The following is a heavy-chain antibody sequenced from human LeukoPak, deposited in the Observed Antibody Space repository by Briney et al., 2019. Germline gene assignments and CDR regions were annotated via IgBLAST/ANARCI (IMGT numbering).Heavy chain of an antibody. CDR2: IYTSGST. V-gene: IGHV4-4*09. J-gene: IGHJ3*02. D-gene: IGHD2-2*01. Sequence: SETLSLTCTVSGGSFSGYYWMWIRQPPGKGLEWIGYIYTSGSTNYNPPLKSRVTISEDTSKNQFSLRLSSVTAADTAVYYCARRLRTSRAFDIWGQGTMVTVS. CDR3: ARRLRTSRAFDI. CDR1: GGSFSGYY.